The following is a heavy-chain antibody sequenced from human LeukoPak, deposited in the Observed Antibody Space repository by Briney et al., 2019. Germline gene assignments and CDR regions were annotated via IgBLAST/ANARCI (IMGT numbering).Heavy chain of an antibody. Sequence: GASVKVSCKASGYTFTGYYMHWVRQAPGQGLEWMGWINPNSGGTNYAQKFQGRVTMTRDTSISTAYMELSRLRSDDTAVYYCARDTRGYSGYAVDYWGQGTLVTVSS. CDR2: INPNSGGT. CDR1: GYTFTGYY. J-gene: IGHJ4*02. CDR3: ARDTRGYSGYAVDY. D-gene: IGHD5-12*01. V-gene: IGHV1-2*02.